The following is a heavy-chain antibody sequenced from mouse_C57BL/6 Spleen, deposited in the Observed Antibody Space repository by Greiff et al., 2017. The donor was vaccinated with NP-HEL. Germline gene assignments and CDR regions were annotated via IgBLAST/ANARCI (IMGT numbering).Heavy chain of an antibody. J-gene: IGHJ3*01. CDR2: INPNNGGT. Sequence: EVQLQQSGPELVKPGASVKISCKASGYTFTDYYMNGVKQSHGKSREWIGDINPNNGGTSYNQKFKGKDTLTVDKSSSTAYMELRSLTSEDSAVYYCARDYDVPFAYWGQGTLVTVSA. D-gene: IGHD2-4*01. V-gene: IGHV1-26*01. CDR3: ARDYDVPFAY. CDR1: GYTFTDYY.